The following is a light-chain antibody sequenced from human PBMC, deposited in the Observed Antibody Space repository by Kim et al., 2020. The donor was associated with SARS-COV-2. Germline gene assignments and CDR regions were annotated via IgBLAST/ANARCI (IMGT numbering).Light chain of an antibody. CDR3: QVWHSGSNHWV. J-gene: IGLJ3*02. CDR1: NMRSKA. Sequence: APGATARISCEEDNMRSKAVHWYQQRPGQAPVLVIYYDVDRPSGIPERFSGSNSGTAATLTITRVEPGDEADYYCQVWHSGSNHWVFGGGTQLTVL. CDR2: YDV. V-gene: IGLV3-21*04.